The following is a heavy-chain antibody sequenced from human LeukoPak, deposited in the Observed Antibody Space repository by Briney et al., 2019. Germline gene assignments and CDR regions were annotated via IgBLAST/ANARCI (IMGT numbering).Heavy chain of an antibody. D-gene: IGHD3-3*01. J-gene: IGHJ4*02. CDR2: IRYDGSNK. Sequence: GGSLRLSCAASGFTFSSYGMHWVRQAPGKGLEWVAFIRYDGSNKYYADSVKGRFTISRDNSKNTLYLQMNSLRAEDTAVYYCAKGLGGRNPGWFDYWGQGTLVTVSS. CDR3: AKGLGGRNPGWFDY. V-gene: IGHV3-30*02. CDR1: GFTFSSYG.